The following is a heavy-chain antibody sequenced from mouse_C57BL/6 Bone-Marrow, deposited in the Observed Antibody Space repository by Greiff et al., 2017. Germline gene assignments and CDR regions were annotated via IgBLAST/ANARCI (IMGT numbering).Heavy chain of an antibody. J-gene: IGHJ3*01. D-gene: IGHD1-1*01. CDR3: TTRGFDYDGSRAWFAY. CDR1: GFNFKDDY. V-gene: IGHV14-4*01. Sequence: DVKLVESGAELVRPGASVKLSCTASGFNFKDDYMHWVKQRPEQGLEWIGWIDPENGDTEYASKFQGKATITADTSSNTAYLQLSSLTSEDTAVYSCTTRGFDYDGSRAWFAYWGQGTLVTVSA. CDR2: IDPENGDT.